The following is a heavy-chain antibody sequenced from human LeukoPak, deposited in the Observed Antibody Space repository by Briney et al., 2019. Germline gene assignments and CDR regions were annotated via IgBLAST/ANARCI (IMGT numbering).Heavy chain of an antibody. CDR3: ASYYASGVSAYNYYGMDV. CDR2: MSHNRGT. Sequence: SETLSLTCAVSGHSISTGYYWGWIRQPPGKGLEWIGSMSHNRGTYYNPSLKSRVTISMDTSKSQISLRLTPVTAADTAVYYCASYYASGVSAYNYYGMDVWGKGTTVTVSS. J-gene: IGHJ6*04. V-gene: IGHV4-38-2*01. D-gene: IGHD3-10*01. CDR1: GHSISTGYY.